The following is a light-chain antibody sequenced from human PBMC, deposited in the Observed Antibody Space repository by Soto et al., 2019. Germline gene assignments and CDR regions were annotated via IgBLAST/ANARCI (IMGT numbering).Light chain of an antibody. CDR1: QSTGNY. CDR2: SAS. CDR3: QANYTTLLT. Sequence: DIQMTQSPSSLSASIGDRVTLTCRSSQSTGNYLIWYQQKPGKAPSLLIHSASALRNGVPSRFSGSGSGTEFTFHISGLQPHDGAICYCQANYTTLLTVGRGTRVE. V-gene: IGKV1-39*01. J-gene: IGKJ5*01.